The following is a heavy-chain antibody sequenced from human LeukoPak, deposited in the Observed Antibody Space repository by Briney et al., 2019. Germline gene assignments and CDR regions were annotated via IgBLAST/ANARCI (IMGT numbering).Heavy chain of an antibody. CDR2: ISYDGSNK. V-gene: IGHV3-30-3*01. J-gene: IGHJ3*02. D-gene: IGHD3-22*01. Sequence: GGSLRLSCAASGFTFSSYAMHWVRQAPGKGLEWVAVISYDGSNKYYADSVKGRFTISRDNSKNTLYLQMNSLRAEGTAVYYCARDYYDKEAFDIWGQGTMVTVSS. CDR1: GFTFSSYA. CDR3: ARDYYDKEAFDI.